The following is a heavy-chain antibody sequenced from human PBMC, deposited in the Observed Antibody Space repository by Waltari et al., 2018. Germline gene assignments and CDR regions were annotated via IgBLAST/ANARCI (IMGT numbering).Heavy chain of an antibody. Sequence: QVQLVESGGGVVEPGRSLRLSCAASGFTVTTYGMHWVRQAPGKGLEWVAIIWSDGNTKYYADSVRGRFTISRDNSKNTLFLQMNSLRAEDTAVYYCARDLVLAAGTRDYWGQGTLVVVSS. D-gene: IGHD6-13*01. CDR1: GFTVTTYG. CDR3: ARDLVLAAGTRDY. V-gene: IGHV3-33*01. CDR2: IWSDGNTK. J-gene: IGHJ4*02.